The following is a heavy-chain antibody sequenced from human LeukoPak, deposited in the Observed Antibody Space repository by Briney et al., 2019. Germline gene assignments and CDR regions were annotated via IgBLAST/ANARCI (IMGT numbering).Heavy chain of an antibody. D-gene: IGHD6-19*01. CDR1: GGSISSYY. CDR2: IYYSGST. Sequence: SETLSLTCTVSGGSISSYYWSWIRQPPGKGLEWIGYIYYSGSTNYNPSLKSRVTISVDTSKNQFSLKLSSVTAADTAVCYCARDVVGGSGWYGGGGNWFDPWGQGTLVTVSS. V-gene: IGHV4-59*01. CDR3: ARDVVGGSGWYGGGGNWFDP. J-gene: IGHJ5*02.